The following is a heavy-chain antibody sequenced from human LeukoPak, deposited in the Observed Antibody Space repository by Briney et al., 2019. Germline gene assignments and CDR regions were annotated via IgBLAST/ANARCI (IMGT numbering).Heavy chain of an antibody. V-gene: IGHV4-59*12. CDR2: MYYRGST. D-gene: IGHD1-26*01. Sequence: KASETLSLTCTVSGGSISSYYWSWIRQPPGKGLEWIGSMYYRGSTYHNPFLKSRVTISVDTSKNQFSLKLSSVTAADTAVYYCATTTIRLGYWGQGTLVTVSS. CDR3: ATTTIRLGY. CDR1: GGSISSYY. J-gene: IGHJ4*02.